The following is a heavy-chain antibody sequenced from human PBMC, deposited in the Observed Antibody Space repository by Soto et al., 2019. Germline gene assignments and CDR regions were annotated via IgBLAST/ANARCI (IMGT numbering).Heavy chain of an antibody. V-gene: IGHV3-74*01. Sequence: GGPLRLSCAASGFTFSSYWMHWVRPAPGKGLVWVSRINSDGSSTSYADSVKGRFTISRDNAKNTLYLQMNSLRAEDTAVYYCASSNVVVPAAPNNYYYGMDVWGQATTVTVSS. J-gene: IGHJ6*02. D-gene: IGHD2-2*01. CDR3: ASSNVVVPAAPNNYYYGMDV. CDR2: INSDGSST. CDR1: GFTFSSYW.